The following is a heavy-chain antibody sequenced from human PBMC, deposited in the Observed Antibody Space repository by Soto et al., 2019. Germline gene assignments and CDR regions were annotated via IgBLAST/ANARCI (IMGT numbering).Heavy chain of an antibody. CDR2: ISYDGSNK. V-gene: IGHV3-30-3*01. Sequence: TGGSLRLSCAASGFTFSSYAMHWVRQAPGKGLEWVAVISYDGSNKYYADSVKGRFTISRDNSKNTLYLQMNSLRAEDTAVYYCARKDWFDPWGQGTLVTVSS. CDR3: ARKDWFDP. CDR1: GFTFSSYA. J-gene: IGHJ5*02.